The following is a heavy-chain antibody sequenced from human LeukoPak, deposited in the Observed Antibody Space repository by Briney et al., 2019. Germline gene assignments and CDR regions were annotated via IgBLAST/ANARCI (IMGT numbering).Heavy chain of an antibody. CDR1: GGSIGSGGYY. Sequence: SQTLSLTCTVSGGSIGSGGYYWSWIRQHPGKGLEWIGYIYYSGSTYYNPSLKSRVTISVDTSKNQFSLKLSSVTAADTAVYYCAREGYYYDSSGYYYDWTAPGWFDPWGQGTLVTVSS. J-gene: IGHJ5*02. V-gene: IGHV4-31*03. CDR3: AREGYYYDSSGYYYDWTAPGWFDP. CDR2: IYYSGST. D-gene: IGHD3-22*01.